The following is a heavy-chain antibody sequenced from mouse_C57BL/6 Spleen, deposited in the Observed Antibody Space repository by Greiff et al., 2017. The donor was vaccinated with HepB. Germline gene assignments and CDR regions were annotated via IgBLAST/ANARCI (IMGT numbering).Heavy chain of an antibody. CDR3: ARHEVYYDYDEGTWFAY. V-gene: IGHV1-62-2*01. J-gene: IGHJ3*01. Sequence: VQLQQSGAELVKPGASVKLSCKASGYTFTEYTIHWVKQRSGQGLEWIGWFYPGSGSIKYNEKFKDKATLTADKSSSTVYMELSRLTSEDSAVYFCARHEVYYDYDEGTWFAYWGQGTLVTVSA. CDR1: GYTFTEYT. D-gene: IGHD2-4*01. CDR2: FYPGSGSI.